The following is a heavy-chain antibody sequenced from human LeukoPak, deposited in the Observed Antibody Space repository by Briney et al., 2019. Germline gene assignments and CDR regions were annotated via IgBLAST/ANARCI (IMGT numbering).Heavy chain of an antibody. CDR1: GQTLNELS. V-gene: IGHV1-24*01. Sequence: ASVKVSSKVSGQTLNELSIHWVRQAPGRGLEWMGGFEPEDGEIIYAQRFRDRVTMTEGTSRDTAYIELRRLTSDDTAVYYCAASSPSNWKTQDYWGQGTVLTVSS. J-gene: IGHJ4*02. CDR2: FEPEDGEI. CDR3: AASSPSNWKTQDY. D-gene: IGHD1-1*01.